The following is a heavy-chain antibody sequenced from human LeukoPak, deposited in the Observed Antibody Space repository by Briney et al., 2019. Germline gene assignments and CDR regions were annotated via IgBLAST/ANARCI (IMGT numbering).Heavy chain of an antibody. Sequence: GGSLRLSCAASGFTFSNYWVHWVRQAPGKGLVWVSRIKSDGSRTDYADSVKGRFTISRDNAKNTLYLQMNSLRAEDTAVYYCARELPFDYWGQGTLVTVSS. J-gene: IGHJ4*02. CDR2: IKSDGSRT. V-gene: IGHV3-74*01. CDR1: GFTFSNYW. CDR3: ARELPFDY. D-gene: IGHD2-15*01.